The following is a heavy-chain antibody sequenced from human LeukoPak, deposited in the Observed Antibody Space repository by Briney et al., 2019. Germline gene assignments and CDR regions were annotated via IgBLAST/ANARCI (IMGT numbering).Heavy chain of an antibody. CDR2: IKTDGSQI. D-gene: IGHD1-26*01. Sequence: GGSLRLSCVASGFTFSSYWMTWVRQAPGKGLEWVANIKTDGSQIYYVDSVKGRFTISRDNAKNSLYLQMNSLRAEDTAVYYCAREISVIVGATGLDYWGQGTLVTASS. V-gene: IGHV3-7*01. CDR1: GFTFSSYW. CDR3: AREISVIVGATGLDY. J-gene: IGHJ4*02.